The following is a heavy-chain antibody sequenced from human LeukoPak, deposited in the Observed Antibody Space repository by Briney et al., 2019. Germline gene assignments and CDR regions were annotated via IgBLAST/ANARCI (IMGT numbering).Heavy chain of an antibody. Sequence: SETLSLTCTVSGGSISSYYWSWIRQPAGKGLEWIGRIYTSGSNNYNPSLKSRVTMSVDTSKNQFSLKLSSVTAADTAVYYCARVPSYCSGGSCYLPDYWGQGTLVTVSS. D-gene: IGHD2-15*01. J-gene: IGHJ4*02. CDR2: IYTSGSN. CDR1: GGSISSYY. V-gene: IGHV4-4*07. CDR3: ARVPSYCSGGSCYLPDY.